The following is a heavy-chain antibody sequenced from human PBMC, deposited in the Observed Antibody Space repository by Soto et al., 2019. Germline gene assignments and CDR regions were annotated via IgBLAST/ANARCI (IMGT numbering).Heavy chain of an antibody. CDR2: IIPIFGTT. J-gene: IGHJ4*02. D-gene: IGHD5-18*01. Sequence: SVKVSCKASGGTFRNYAISWVRQAPGQGLEWMGGIIPIFGTTNYTQKFEGRVTISADESTNTAYMELNSLRVEDTAVYYCAKVGFPYSYGYLFYYWGQGTLVTVSS. V-gene: IGHV1-69*13. CDR1: GGTFRNYA. CDR3: AKVGFPYSYGYLFYY.